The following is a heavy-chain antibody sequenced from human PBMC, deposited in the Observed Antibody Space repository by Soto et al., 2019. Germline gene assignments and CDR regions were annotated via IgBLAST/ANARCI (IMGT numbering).Heavy chain of an antibody. CDR3: AKWDSSGPLSY. Sequence: PGGSLRLSCAASGFTFSSYDMSWVRQAPGKGLEWVSAISASGITTYYADSVKGRFTISRDNSKNTLYLQMNSLRAEDTAVYYCAKWDSSGPLSYWGQGTLVTVSS. CDR1: GFTFSSYD. D-gene: IGHD6-19*01. CDR2: ISASGITT. V-gene: IGHV3-23*01. J-gene: IGHJ4*02.